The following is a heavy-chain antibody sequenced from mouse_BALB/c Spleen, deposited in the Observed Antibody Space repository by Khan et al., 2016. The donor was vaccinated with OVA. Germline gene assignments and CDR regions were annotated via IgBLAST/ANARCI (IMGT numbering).Heavy chain of an antibody. Sequence: EVELVESGGGLVKPGGSLKLSCEASGFTFSDYYMYWVRQTPEKRLEWVATISDGGSYTYYPDIVKGRFTISRDDVKNNLYLRMSSLKSEDTAMYDCTRGYFGDPFAYWGQGTLVTVSA. D-gene: IGHD2-13*01. J-gene: IGHJ3*01. V-gene: IGHV5-4*02. CDR2: ISDGGSYT. CDR3: TRGYFGDPFAY. CDR1: GFTFSDYY.